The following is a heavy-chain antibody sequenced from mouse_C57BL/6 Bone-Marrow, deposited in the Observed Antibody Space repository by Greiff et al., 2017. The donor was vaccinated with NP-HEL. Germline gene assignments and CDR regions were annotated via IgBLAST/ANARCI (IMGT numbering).Heavy chain of an antibody. CDR1: GYSFTGYY. Sequence: EVQLQQSGPELVKPGASVKISCKASGYSFTGYYMNWVKQSPEKSLEWIGEINPSTGGTTYNQKFKAKATLTVDKSSSTAYMQLKSLTSEDSAVYYCAREFRDLDYWGQGTTLTVSS. CDR3: AREFRDLDY. V-gene: IGHV1-42*01. CDR2: INPSTGGT. J-gene: IGHJ2*01.